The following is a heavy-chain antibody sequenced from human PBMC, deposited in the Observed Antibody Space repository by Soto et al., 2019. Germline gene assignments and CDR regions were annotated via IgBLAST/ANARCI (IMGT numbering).Heavy chain of an antibody. CDR3: TSLYRLDP. Sequence: QLVESGGDLVKPGGSLRLSCAASGFAFTSAWMNWVRQAPGKGPEWGARIKSKSRGETTDYAAPVKGRFTISRDDSKNTLYLQMNNLIREDTGVYYCTSLYRLDPWGQGTLVNVSS. V-gene: IGHV3-15*01. CDR1: GFAFTSAW. D-gene: IGHD2-15*01. CDR2: IKSKSRGETT. J-gene: IGHJ5*02.